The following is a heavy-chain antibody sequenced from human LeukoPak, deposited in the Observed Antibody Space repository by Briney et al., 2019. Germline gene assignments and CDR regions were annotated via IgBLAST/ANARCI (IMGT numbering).Heavy chain of an antibody. J-gene: IGHJ6*03. D-gene: IGHD1-7*01. Sequence: ASVKVSCKASGYTFTSYDINWVRQATGQGLEWMGWMNPNSGNTGYAQKFQGRVTMTRNTSISTAYMELSSLRSEDTAVYCCARTGALNYYYYYYYMDVWGKGTTVTVSS. CDR1: GYTFTSYD. V-gene: IGHV1-8*01. CDR3: ARTGALNYYYYYYYMDV. CDR2: MNPNSGNT.